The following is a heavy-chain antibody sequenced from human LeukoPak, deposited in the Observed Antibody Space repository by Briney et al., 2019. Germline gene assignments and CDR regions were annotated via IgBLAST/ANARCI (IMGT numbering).Heavy chain of an antibody. J-gene: IGHJ4*02. D-gene: IGHD3-10*01. Sequence: GGSLRLSCAASGFTFSSYAMSWVRQAPGKGLEWVSAISGSGGSTYYADSVKGRFTISRDNPKNTLYLQMNSLRAEDTAVYYCANSPTYYYGSGSPRTNYYFDYWGQGTLVTVSS. CDR3: ANSPTYYYGSGSPRTNYYFDY. CDR1: GFTFSSYA. V-gene: IGHV3-23*01. CDR2: ISGSGGST.